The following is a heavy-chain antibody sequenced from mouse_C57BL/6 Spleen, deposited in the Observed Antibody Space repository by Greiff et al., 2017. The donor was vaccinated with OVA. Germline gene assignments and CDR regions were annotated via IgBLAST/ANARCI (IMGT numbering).Heavy chain of an antibody. J-gene: IGHJ2*01. V-gene: IGHV1-82*01. D-gene: IGHD2-4*01. CDR1: GYAFSSSW. CDR3: ARDDYDEGDFDY. CDR2: FYPGDGDT. Sequence: QVQLQQSGPELVKPGASVKISCKASGYAFSSSWMNWVKQRPGKGLEWIGRFYPGDGDTNYNGKFKGKATLTADKSSSTAYMQLSSLTSEDSAVYFCARDDYDEGDFDYWGQGTTLTVSS.